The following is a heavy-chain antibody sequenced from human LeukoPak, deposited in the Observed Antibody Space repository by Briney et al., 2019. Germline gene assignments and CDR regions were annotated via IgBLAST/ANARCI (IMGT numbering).Heavy chain of an antibody. CDR2: IYSGGST. CDR1: GFTVSSNY. D-gene: IGHD3-10*01. CDR3: ARGATYYYGSGSYYRPYYFDY. J-gene: IGHJ4*02. V-gene: IGHV3-53*01. Sequence: GGSLRLSCAASGFTVSSNYMSWVRQAPGKGREWVSVIYSGGSTYYADSVKGRFTISRDNSKNTLYLQMNSLRAEDTAVYYCARGATYYYGSGSYYRPYYFDYWGQGTLVTVSS.